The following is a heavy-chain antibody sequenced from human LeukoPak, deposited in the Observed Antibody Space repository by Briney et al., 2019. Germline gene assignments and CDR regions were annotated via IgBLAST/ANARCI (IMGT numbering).Heavy chain of an antibody. V-gene: IGHV4-34*01. CDR1: GGSFSGYY. CDR3: ARGQGVYSNYAYYFDY. J-gene: IGHJ4*02. Sequence: PSETLSLTCAVYGGSFSGYYWSWIRQPPGKRLEWIGEINHSGSTNYNPSLKSRVTISVDTSKNQFSLKLSSVTAADTAVYYCARGQGVYSNYAYYFDYWGQGTLVTVSS. D-gene: IGHD4-11*01. CDR2: INHSGST.